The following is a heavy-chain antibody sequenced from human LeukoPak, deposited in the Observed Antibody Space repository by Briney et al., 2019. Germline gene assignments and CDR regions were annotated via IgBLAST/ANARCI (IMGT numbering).Heavy chain of an antibody. J-gene: IGHJ3*02. Sequence: GGSLRLSCAASGFTFSDYYMSWIRQAPGKGLEWVANIKQDGSEKYYVDSVKGRFTISRDNAKNSLYLQMNSLRAEDTAVYYCARTRGGWYADAFDIWGQGTMVTVSS. CDR3: ARTRGGWYADAFDI. V-gene: IGHV3-7*03. D-gene: IGHD6-19*01. CDR2: IKQDGSEK. CDR1: GFTFSDYY.